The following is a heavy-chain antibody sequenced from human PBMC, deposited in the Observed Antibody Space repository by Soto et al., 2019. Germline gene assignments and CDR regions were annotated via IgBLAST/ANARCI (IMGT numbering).Heavy chain of an antibody. CDR3: AKDSWYFDL. CDR2: IDTSGHST. J-gene: IGHJ4*02. V-gene: IGHV3-74*01. Sequence: GGSLRLSCEASGFVFTNFWMHWVRHVPGKGLVWVARIDTSGHSTNYAESVKGRCTISRDNAKNTVSLQMNSLRVEDTGVYYCAKDSWYFDLWSQGSQVTVSS. CDR1: GFVFTNFW. D-gene: IGHD6-13*01.